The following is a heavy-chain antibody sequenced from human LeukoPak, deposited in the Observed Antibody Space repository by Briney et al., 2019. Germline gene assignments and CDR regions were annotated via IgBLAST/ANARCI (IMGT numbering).Heavy chain of an antibody. CDR2: IGSSSSYI. J-gene: IGHJ6*02. Sequence: TPGGSLRLSCAASGFTFSSYSMNWVRQAPGKGLEWVSSIGSSSSYIYYADSVKGRFTISRDNAKNSLYLQMNSLRAEDTAVYYCATAAAGTLGTYYYGMDVWGQGTTVTVSS. V-gene: IGHV3-21*01. CDR3: ATAAAGTLGTYYYGMDV. CDR1: GFTFSSYS. D-gene: IGHD6-13*01.